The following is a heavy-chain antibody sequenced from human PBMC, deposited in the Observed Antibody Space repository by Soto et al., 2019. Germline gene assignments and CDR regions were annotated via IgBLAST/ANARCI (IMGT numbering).Heavy chain of an antibody. CDR2: IIPIFGTA. D-gene: IGHD3-3*01. V-gene: IGHV1-69*05. CDR3: ARVSTIFGVVIILGDYFDY. J-gene: IGHJ4*02. Sequence: SVKVSCKASGGTFSSYAISWVRQAPGQGLEWMGGIIPIFGTANYAQKFQGWVTMTRDTSISTAYMELSRLRSDDTAVYYCARVSTIFGVVIILGDYFDYWGQGTLVTVSS. CDR1: GGTFSSYA.